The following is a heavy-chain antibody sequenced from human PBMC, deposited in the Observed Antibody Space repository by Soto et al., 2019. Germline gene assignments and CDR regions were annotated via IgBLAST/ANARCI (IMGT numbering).Heavy chain of an antibody. J-gene: IGHJ5*02. CDR1: GWTCGTYW. CDR3: ARDYDSSFDP. V-gene: IGHV3-7*01. CDR2: IKEDGSEK. Sequence: GRALRRSCGASGWTCGTYWMSLVRQAPGKGLEWVAKIKEDGSEKYYVDSVKGRFTVSRDNAKNSLYLQMSSLRAEDTAVYYRARDYDSSFDPWGQGTLVTVSS. D-gene: IGHD3-3*01.